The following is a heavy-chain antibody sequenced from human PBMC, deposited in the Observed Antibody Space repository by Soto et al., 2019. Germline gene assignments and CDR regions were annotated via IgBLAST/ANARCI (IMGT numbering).Heavy chain of an antibody. CDR1: GFSVTSNY. J-gene: IGHJ4*02. D-gene: IGHD3-9*01. V-gene: IGHV3-53*01. Sequence: GGSLRLSCAASGFSVTSNYMTWVRQAPGKGLECVSVIYAGGNTYYPDSVEGRFTISSDNSKNTLFLQMNNLRAEDTAVYYCARVTTFYDILTSSYALNYFDYWGQGTRVTVSS. CDR3: ARVTTFYDILTSSYALNYFDY. CDR2: IYAGGNT.